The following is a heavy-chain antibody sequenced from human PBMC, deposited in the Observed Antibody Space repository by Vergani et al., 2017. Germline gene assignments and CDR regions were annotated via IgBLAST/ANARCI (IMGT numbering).Heavy chain of an antibody. CDR2: IYYSGST. Sequence: QVQLQESGPGLVKHSETLSLTCTVSGGSISSYYWSWIRQPPGKGLEWIGYIYYSGSTNYNPSLKSRVTISVDTSKNQFSLKLSSVTAADTAVYYCASSGYSYGYYFDYWGQGTLVTVSS. CDR1: GGSISSYY. J-gene: IGHJ4*02. CDR3: ASSGYSYGYYFDY. D-gene: IGHD5-18*01. V-gene: IGHV4-59*01.